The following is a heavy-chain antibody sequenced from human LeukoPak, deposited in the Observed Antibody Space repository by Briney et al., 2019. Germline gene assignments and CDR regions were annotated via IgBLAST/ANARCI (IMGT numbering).Heavy chain of an antibody. V-gene: IGHV3-23*01. Sequence: GGSLRLSCAASGFTFSNSAMSWVRQAPGKGLEWVSTLSGSGITTYYADSVRGRFTISRDNSKNTLYLQMNSLRAEDTAVYYCAKGIYSSGWSYFDYWGHGTLVTVSS. D-gene: IGHD6-19*01. J-gene: IGHJ4*01. CDR1: GFTFSNSA. CDR2: LSGSGITT. CDR3: AKGIYSSGWSYFDY.